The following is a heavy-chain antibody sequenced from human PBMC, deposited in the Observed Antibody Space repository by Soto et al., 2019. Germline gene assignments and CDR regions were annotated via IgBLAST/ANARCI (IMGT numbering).Heavy chain of an antibody. Sequence: QVQLVESGGGLVKPGGSLRLSCAASGFTFSDYYMTWIRQAPGKGLEWVSYISSSGGIIYYVDSVKGRFTISRDNAKTSLYLQMNSLRAEDTAVSYCARPPFYWFDPWGQGTLVTFSS. CDR3: ARPPFYWFDP. CDR1: GFTFSDYY. CDR2: ISSSGGII. D-gene: IGHD3-16*01. J-gene: IGHJ5*02. V-gene: IGHV3-11*01.